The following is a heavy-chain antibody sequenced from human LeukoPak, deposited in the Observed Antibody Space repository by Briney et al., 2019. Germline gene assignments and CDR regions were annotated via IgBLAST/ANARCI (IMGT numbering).Heavy chain of an antibody. CDR3: TTEPYSGSYPFDY. Sequence: GGSLRLSCAASGFTFSNAWMSWVRQAPGKGLEWVGRIKSKTDGGTTDYAAPVKGRFTISRDDSKNTLYLQMNSLKTEDTAVYYCTTEPYSGSYPFDYWGQGTLVTVSS. CDR1: GFTFSNAW. D-gene: IGHD1-26*01. V-gene: IGHV3-15*01. J-gene: IGHJ4*02. CDR2: IKSKTDGGTT.